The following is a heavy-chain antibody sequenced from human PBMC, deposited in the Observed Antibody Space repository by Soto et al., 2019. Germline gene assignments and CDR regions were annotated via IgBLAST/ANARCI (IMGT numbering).Heavy chain of an antibody. J-gene: IGHJ4*02. Sequence: GESLKISCKASGYSITSYWIAWVRQMPGQGLEWMGIIFPDDSDTRYSPSFQGQVTISADKSISTAYVQWSSLKASDTAMYYCTRGGVATRTFDYGGQGTLVTVSS. V-gene: IGHV5-51*01. CDR1: GYSITSYW. CDR3: TRGGVATRTFDY. CDR2: IFPDDSDT. D-gene: IGHD3-3*01.